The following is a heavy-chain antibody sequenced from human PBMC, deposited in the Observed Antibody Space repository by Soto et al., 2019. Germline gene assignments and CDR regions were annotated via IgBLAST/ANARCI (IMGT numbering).Heavy chain of an antibody. CDR3: AKDSWAIFGVPAGEYYAMDV. D-gene: IGHD3-3*01. J-gene: IGHJ6*02. CDR1: GFNFRSYA. Sequence: PGGSLRLSCKASGFNFRSYAMSWVRQAPGKGLEWVSAISGSGGTTYYSDSVKGRFTISRDNSKNTVYLQMNDLRVEDAAEYFCAKDSWAIFGVPAGEYYAMDVWGQGTTVTVSS. V-gene: IGHV3-23*01. CDR2: ISGSGGTT.